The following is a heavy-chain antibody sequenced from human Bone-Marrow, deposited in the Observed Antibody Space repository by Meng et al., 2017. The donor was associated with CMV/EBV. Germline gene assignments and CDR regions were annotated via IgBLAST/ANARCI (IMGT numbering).Heavy chain of an antibody. CDR2: INHSGST. Sequence: SETLSLTCAVYGGSLSGYYWSWIRQPPGKGLEWIGEINHSGSTNYNPSLKSRVTISVDTSKNQFSLKLSSVTAADTAVYYCARTGTTSAETPFDYWGQGTLVTVSS. V-gene: IGHV4-34*01. D-gene: IGHD1-1*01. CDR3: ARTGTTSAETPFDY. CDR1: GGSLSGYY. J-gene: IGHJ4*02.